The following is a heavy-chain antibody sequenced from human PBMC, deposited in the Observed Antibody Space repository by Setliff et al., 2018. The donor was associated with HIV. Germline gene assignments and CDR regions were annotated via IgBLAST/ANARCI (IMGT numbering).Heavy chain of an antibody. Sequence: GGSLRLSCAASGFTFSSYGMHWVRQAPGKGLEWVAVIWYDGSNKYYADSVKGRFTISRDNSKDTLYLQMNSLRGEDTAVYNCAKDRAPGNPPLQWLGDWGQGTLVTVSS. CDR2: IWYDGSNK. J-gene: IGHJ4*02. CDR3: AKDRAPGNPPLQWLGD. D-gene: IGHD6-19*01. CDR1: GFTFSSYG. V-gene: IGHV3-30*02.